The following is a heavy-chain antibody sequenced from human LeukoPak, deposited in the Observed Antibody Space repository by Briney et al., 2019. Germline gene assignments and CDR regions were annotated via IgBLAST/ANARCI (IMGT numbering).Heavy chain of an antibody. V-gene: IGHV4-34*01. D-gene: IGHD2-2*01. J-gene: IGHJ4*02. Sequence: SETLSLTCAVCGGSFSGYYWSWIRQPPGKGLVWIGEINHSGSTNYNPSLKSRVTISVDSSKNQFSLKLSSVTAADTAVYYCARRRGGRYIVVVPAARGVYFDYWGQGTLVTVSS. CDR3: ARRRGGRYIVVVPAARGVYFDY. CDR1: GGSFSGYY. CDR2: INHSGST.